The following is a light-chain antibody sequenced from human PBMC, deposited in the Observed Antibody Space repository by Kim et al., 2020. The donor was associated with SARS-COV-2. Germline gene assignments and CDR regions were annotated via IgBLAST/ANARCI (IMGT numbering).Light chain of an antibody. J-gene: IGLJ2*01. Sequence: VPPGQPSRITCSGDKLGEKYSCWYQRKPGRSPVLVIYQDSKRPSGIPERFSGSNSGNTATLTISGTQAMDEADYYCQAWDSSTVVFGGGTQLTVL. CDR3: QAWDSSTVV. CDR2: QDS. V-gene: IGLV3-1*01. CDR1: KLGEKY.